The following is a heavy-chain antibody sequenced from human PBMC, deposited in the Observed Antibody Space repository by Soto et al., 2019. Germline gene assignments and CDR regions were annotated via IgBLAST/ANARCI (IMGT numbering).Heavy chain of an antibody. CDR1: GGPIRSYNW. D-gene: IGHD2-2*01. CDR3: ARMPYSYYAMDV. V-gene: IGHV4-4*02. Sequence: QVQLQESGPGLVEPAGTLSLTCAVSGGPIRSYNWWSWVRPPPGKGLEWIGEIHHDGGTNYNTSLKSRVTISVDNAKNHLSLNLNSVTAADAAIYYCARMPYSYYAMDVWGQGTTVTVPS. CDR2: IHHDGGT. J-gene: IGHJ6*02.